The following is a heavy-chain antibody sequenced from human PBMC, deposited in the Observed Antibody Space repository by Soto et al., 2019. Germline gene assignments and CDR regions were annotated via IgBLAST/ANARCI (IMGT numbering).Heavy chain of an antibody. CDR2: IYYSGST. CDR1: GGSISSSSYY. CDR3: ARHVGAYSSGWASNWFDP. J-gene: IGHJ5*02. Sequence: SETLSLTCTVSGGSISSSSYYWGWIRQPPGKGLEWIGSIYYSGSTYYNPSLKSRVTISVDTSKNQFSLKLSSVTAADTAVYYCARHVGAYSSGWASNWFDPWGQGTLVTVSS. D-gene: IGHD6-19*01. V-gene: IGHV4-39*01.